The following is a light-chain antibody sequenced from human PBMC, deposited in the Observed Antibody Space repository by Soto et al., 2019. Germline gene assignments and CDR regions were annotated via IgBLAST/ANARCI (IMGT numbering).Light chain of an antibody. Sequence: EIVLTQSRATLSLSPGERATLSCRASQSVASYLCWYQQKPGQAPRLLIYDASNRATGIPARFSGSGSGTDFTLTISSLDPEDFAVYYCLERSSWPPNYTFGQGTRLEIK. CDR3: LERSSWPPNYT. CDR2: DAS. J-gene: IGKJ2*01. CDR1: QSVASY. V-gene: IGKV3-11*01.